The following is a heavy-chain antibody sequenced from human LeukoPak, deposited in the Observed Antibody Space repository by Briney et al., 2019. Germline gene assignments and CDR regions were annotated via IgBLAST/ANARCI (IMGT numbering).Heavy chain of an antibody. Sequence: SETLSPTCTVSGGSISSYYWSWIRQPPGKGLEWIGYIYYSGSTNYNPSLKSRVTISVDTSKNQFSLKLSSVTAADTAVYYCASSPTFAGLYYFDYWGQGTLVTVSS. V-gene: IGHV4-59*01. J-gene: IGHJ4*02. CDR2: IYYSGST. CDR3: ASSPTFAGLYYFDY. D-gene: IGHD6-13*01. CDR1: GGSISSYY.